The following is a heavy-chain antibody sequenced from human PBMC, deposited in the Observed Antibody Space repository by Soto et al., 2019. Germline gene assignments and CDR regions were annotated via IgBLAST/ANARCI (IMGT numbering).Heavy chain of an antibody. Sequence: GASVKVSCKASGYTFTSYNMHWVRQAPGQGLEWMGIINPSGGSISYAQKFQGRVTMTRDTSTSTVYMEVRSLRSEDTAVYYCARDNSRKRWLQGLFDYWGQGTRVTVSS. CDR1: GYTFTSYN. J-gene: IGHJ4*02. CDR3: ARDNSRKRWLQGLFDY. D-gene: IGHD5-12*01. V-gene: IGHV1-46*01. CDR2: INPSGGSI.